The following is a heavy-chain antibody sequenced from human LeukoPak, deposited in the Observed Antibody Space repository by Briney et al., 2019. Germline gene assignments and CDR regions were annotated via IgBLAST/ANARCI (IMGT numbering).Heavy chain of an antibody. CDR2: MLYSGST. D-gene: IGHD3-16*02. CDR1: GASISNFY. V-gene: IGHV4-59*08. CDR3: ARSDIWGSYRFLDY. J-gene: IGHJ4*01. Sequence: SETLSLTRTVSGASISNFYWSWIRQAPGQGLEWIGYMLYSGSTNQKPSLRSRVTISVDTSKNQVSLKLSSVTAADTAVYYCARSDIWGSYRFLDYWGQGILVTVS.